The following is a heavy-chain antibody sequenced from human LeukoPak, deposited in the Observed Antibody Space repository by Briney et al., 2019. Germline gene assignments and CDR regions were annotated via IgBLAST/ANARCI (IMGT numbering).Heavy chain of an antibody. V-gene: IGHV1-69*05. CDR3: ARAHRERYCSSPSCYPSPRDWFDP. J-gene: IGHJ5*02. CDR2: IIPIFGTA. Sequence: GASVKVSCKASGGTFSSYAISWVRQAPGQGLEWMGGIIPIFGTANYAQKFQGRVTITTDESTSTAYMELSSLRSEDTAVYYCARAHRERYCSSPSCYPSPRDWFDPWGQGPLVTVSS. CDR1: GGTFSSYA. D-gene: IGHD2-2*01.